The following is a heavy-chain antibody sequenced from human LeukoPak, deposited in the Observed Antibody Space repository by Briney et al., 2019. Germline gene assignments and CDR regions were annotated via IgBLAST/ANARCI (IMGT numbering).Heavy chain of an antibody. CDR2: ISGSGGRT. V-gene: IGHV3-23*01. D-gene: IGHD2/OR15-2a*01. CDR1: GFSFNDYA. Sequence: RGSLRLPCAASGFSFNDYAMSWVRQAPRKGLEWVSVISGSGGRTSYADSVKGRFTISRDNSKNTLYLQMNSLRAEDTALYYCAKDRLSSPTAPRFDPWGHGTQVTVSS. J-gene: IGHJ5*02. CDR3: AKDRLSSPTAPRFDP.